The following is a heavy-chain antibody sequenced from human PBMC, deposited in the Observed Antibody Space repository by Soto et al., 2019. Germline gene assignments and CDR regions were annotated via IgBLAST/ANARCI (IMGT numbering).Heavy chain of an antibody. V-gene: IGHV3-48*02. CDR3: ARDRVGIKIFGVVIIFATHYYYYGMDV. CDR2: ISSSSSTI. J-gene: IGHJ6*02. D-gene: IGHD3-3*01. CDR1: GFTFSSYS. Sequence: PGGSLRLSCAASGFTFSSYSMNWVRQAPGKGLEWVSYISSSSSTIYYADSVRGRFTLSRXKAKDSLYLQMNSLRDDDTAAYYCARDRVGIKIFGVVIIFATHYYYYGMDVGGQGTTVNVSS.